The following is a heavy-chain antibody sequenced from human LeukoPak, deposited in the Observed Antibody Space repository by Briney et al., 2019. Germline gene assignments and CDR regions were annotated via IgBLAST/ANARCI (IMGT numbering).Heavy chain of an antibody. V-gene: IGHV3-21*01. CDR2: MTSSSSYI. CDR1: GFTFSSYS. CDR3: ARDGATDYYDSSGYFDY. Sequence: GGSLRLSCAASGFTFSSYSMNWVRQAPGKGLEWVSSMTSSSSYIYYAESVKGRFTISRDDAKNSLYLQMTSLRAEDTAVYYCARDGATDYYDSSGYFDYWGQGTLVTVSS. J-gene: IGHJ4*02. D-gene: IGHD3-22*01.